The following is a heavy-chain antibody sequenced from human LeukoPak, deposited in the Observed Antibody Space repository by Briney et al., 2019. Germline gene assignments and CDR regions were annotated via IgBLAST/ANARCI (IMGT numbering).Heavy chain of an antibody. V-gene: IGHV3-11*01. J-gene: IGHJ4*02. CDR1: RFTFSDYY. CDR2: ISSSGSTI. CDR3: ARDGGSSGLYYFDY. D-gene: IGHD6-19*01. Sequence: GGSLRLSCAVSRFTFSDYYMSWIRQAPGKGLEWVSYISSSGSTIYYADSMKGRFTISRDNAKNSLYLQMNSVRVGDTAMYYCARDGGSSGLYYFDYWGQGTLVTVSS.